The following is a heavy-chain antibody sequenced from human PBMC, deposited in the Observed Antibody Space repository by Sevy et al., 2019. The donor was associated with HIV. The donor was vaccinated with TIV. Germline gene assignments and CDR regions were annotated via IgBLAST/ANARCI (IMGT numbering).Heavy chain of an antibody. Sequence: GGFLRLSCVASGFSISGYGMHWVRQAPGKGLEWVAVIWYDGTNREYADSVKGRFTISRDNSKNTLYLQMNSLRVEDTAVYYCAREDIRVAGIGYYFHSWGQGTLVTVSS. CDR3: AREDIRVAGIGYYFHS. J-gene: IGHJ4*02. CDR2: IWYDGTNR. CDR1: GFSISGYG. V-gene: IGHV3-33*01. D-gene: IGHD6-19*01.